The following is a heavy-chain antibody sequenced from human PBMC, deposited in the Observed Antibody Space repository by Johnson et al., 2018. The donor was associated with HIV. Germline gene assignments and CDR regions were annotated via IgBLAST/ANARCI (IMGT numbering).Heavy chain of an antibody. Sequence: QVQLVESGGGLVKPGGSLRLSCAASGFTFSDYYMSWIRQAPGKGLEWVSYISSSGSTRYYADSVKGRFTISTDNAKNSLYLQMNSLKTEDTAVYYCTREWELIWYAFDIWGQGTMVTVSS. CDR1: GFTFSDYY. V-gene: IGHV3-11*01. CDR3: TREWELIWYAFDI. CDR2: ISSSGSTR. D-gene: IGHD3-10*01. J-gene: IGHJ3*02.